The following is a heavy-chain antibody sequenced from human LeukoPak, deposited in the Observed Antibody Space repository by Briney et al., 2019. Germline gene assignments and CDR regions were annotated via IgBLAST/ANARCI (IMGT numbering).Heavy chain of an antibody. V-gene: IGHV3-30*02. CDR3: AKEASHYDSSGYYSGGLDY. CDR1: GFTFSSYG. Sequence: GGSLRLSCAASGFTFSSYGMHWVRQAPGKGLEWVAFIRHDGSNKYYADSVKGRFTTSRDNSKNTLYLQMNSLRAEDTAVYYCAKEASHYDSSGYYSGGLDYWGQGTLVTVSS. J-gene: IGHJ4*02. D-gene: IGHD3-22*01. CDR2: IRHDGSNK.